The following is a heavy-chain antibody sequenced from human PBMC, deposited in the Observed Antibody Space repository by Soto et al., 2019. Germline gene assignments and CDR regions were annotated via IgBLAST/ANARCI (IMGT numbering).Heavy chain of an antibody. Sequence: DSVEVSCQASGYTFTSYGISWVRQAPVQVLEWLGWISTYIGHTNYAPKVQGRVTMTTDTSTSTAYMELRSLRSDDTAVYYCARAFCSSSSCYNPTYFFDHWGQGTLVTVSS. CDR3: ARAFCSSSSCYNPTYFFDH. J-gene: IGHJ4*02. CDR1: GYTFTSYG. V-gene: IGHV1-18*04. CDR2: ISTYIGHT. D-gene: IGHD2-2*02.